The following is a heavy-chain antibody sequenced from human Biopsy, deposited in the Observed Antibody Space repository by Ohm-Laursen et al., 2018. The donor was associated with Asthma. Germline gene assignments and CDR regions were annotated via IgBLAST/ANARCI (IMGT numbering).Heavy chain of an antibody. J-gene: IGHJ3*02. CDR3: AKESGSNYAFDI. V-gene: IGHV3-30*18. Sequence: SLRLSRAASGFSFNSYGMHWVRQAPGKGLEWVAVISYDGSNKYYADSVKGRFTISRDNSKNTLYLQMNSLRAEDTAVYYCAKESGSNYAFDIWGQGTMVTVSS. CDR1: GFSFNSYG. D-gene: IGHD1-1*01. CDR2: ISYDGSNK.